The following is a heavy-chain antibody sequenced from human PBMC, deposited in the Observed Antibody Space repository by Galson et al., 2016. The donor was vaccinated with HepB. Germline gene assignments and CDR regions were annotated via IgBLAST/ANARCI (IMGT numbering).Heavy chain of an antibody. CDR3: ARDGLRFLEWLRDGMDV. V-gene: IGHV1-18*01. CDR1: GYSFSSYG. CDR2: ISTFNGYT. J-gene: IGHJ6*02. Sequence: SVKVSCKASGYSFSSYGISWVRQAPGHGLVWLGWISTFNGYTKYAQKLQGRVTMTTDTSTSTAYMELRSLRSDDTAVYYCARDGLRFLEWLRDGMDVWGQGTTVTVSS. D-gene: IGHD3-3*01.